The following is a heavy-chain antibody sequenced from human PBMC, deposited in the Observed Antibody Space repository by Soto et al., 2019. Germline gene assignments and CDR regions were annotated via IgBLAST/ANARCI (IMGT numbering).Heavy chain of an antibody. CDR3: VRDGTKTLRDWFDP. D-gene: IGHD1-1*01. J-gene: IGHJ5*02. CDR1: GASISGFY. V-gene: IGHV4-4*07. Sequence: PSETLSLTCTVSGASISGFYCGWIRKSAGKGLEWIGRIYATGTTDYNPSLKSRAMMSVDTSKQQFSLKLRSVTAADPAVYYCVRDGTKTLRDWFDPWGQGISVTVSS. CDR2: IYATGTT.